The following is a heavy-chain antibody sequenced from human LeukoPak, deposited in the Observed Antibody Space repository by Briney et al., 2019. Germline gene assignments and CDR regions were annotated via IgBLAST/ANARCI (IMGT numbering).Heavy chain of an antibody. CDR1: GFTFSSYA. D-gene: IGHD3-10*01. Sequence: GGSLRLSCAASGFTFSSYAMSWVRQAPGKGLEWVSAISGSGGSTYYADSVKGRFTISRDNSKNTLYLQMNSLRAEDTAVYYCATLQALITMVRGAAFDYWGQGTLVTVSS. J-gene: IGHJ4*02. CDR2: ISGSGGST. CDR3: ATLQALITMVRGAAFDY. V-gene: IGHV3-23*01.